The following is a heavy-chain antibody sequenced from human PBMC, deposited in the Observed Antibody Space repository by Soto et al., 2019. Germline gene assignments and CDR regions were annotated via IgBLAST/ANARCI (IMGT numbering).Heavy chain of an antibody. V-gene: IGHV4-31*03. CDR1: GGAISSGGYY. Sequence: QVQLQESGPGLVKPSQTLSLTCTVSGGAISSGGYYWSWIRQHPGKGLEWIGYIYYSGSTYYNPSLKSRVTISVDTSKNQFSLKLSSVTAADTAVYYCAREGGSGSYYNWFDPWGQGTLVTVSS. J-gene: IGHJ5*02. CDR3: AREGGSGSYYNWFDP. CDR2: IYYSGST. D-gene: IGHD3-10*01.